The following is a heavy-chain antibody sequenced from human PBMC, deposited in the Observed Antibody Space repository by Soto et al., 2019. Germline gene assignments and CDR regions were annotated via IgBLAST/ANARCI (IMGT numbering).Heavy chain of an antibody. CDR2: IIPMLGKA. V-gene: IGHV1-69*01. Sequence: QVQLEQSGAEVKKPGSSVKVSCKASGGTFSSDTFSWVRLAPGQGLEWMGGIIPMLGKANYAQNFEGRVTITAVEFTNPVYMELRSLRSDDTAVFYCARGPKKAPFYFDISGYPRTDGFDLWGQGTMVTVSS. D-gene: IGHD3-22*01. CDR3: ARGPKKAPFYFDISGYPRTDGFDL. CDR1: GGTFSSDT. J-gene: IGHJ3*01.